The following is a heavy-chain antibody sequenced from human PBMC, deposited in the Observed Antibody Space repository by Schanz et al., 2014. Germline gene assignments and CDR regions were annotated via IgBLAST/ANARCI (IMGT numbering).Heavy chain of an antibody. CDR3: ARVPEPGWFDP. V-gene: IGHV3-48*01. CDR2: ISSSSSTR. J-gene: IGHJ5*02. Sequence: EVQLVESGGGLVQPGGSLRLSCAASGFTFSSYSMNWVRQAPGKGLEWVSYISSSSSTRYYADSVKGRFTISRDNAKNTVYLQMNSLRPGDTAVYYCARVPEPGWFDPWGQGTLVTVSS. D-gene: IGHD1-26*01. CDR1: GFTFSSYS.